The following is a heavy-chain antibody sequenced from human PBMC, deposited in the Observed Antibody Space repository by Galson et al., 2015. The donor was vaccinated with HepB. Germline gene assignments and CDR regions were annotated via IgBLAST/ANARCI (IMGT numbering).Heavy chain of an antibody. J-gene: IGHJ4*02. CDR3: AKDLWAKDNWAPTGDF. D-gene: IGHD1-20*01. Sequence: SLRLSCAASGFTFSNYAMGWVRQTPGKGLEWVSGISAGYTTYYADSVKGRFTISRDNSKNTLYLQMNSLRAEDTALYYCAKDLWAKDNWAPTGDFWGQGTLVTVSS. CDR1: GFTFSNYA. V-gene: IGHV3-23*01. CDR2: ISAGYTT.